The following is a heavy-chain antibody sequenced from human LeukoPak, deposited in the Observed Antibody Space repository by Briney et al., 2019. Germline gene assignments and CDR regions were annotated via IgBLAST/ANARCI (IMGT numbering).Heavy chain of an antibody. CDR2: ISSDGSNT. J-gene: IGHJ4*02. V-gene: IGHV3-74*01. Sequence: GGSLRLSCVASEFSVSTNYMTWVRQAPGKGLVWVSRISSDGSNTAYADSVKGRFTISRDNAKNTMYLQMSSLRAEDTAVYYCAKRGDGGAWYDYWGQGTLVIVSS. CDR1: EFSVSTNY. CDR3: AKRGDGGAWYDY. D-gene: IGHD6-19*01.